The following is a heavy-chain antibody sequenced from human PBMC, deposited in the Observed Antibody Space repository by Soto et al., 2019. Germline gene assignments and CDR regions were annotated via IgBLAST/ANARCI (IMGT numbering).Heavy chain of an antibody. Sequence: QVQLVQSGAEVEKPGASVKVSCKASGYTFTSYDINWVRQATGQGLEWMGWMNPNSGNTGYGQKFQGRVTMTRNTSISTAYMELSSLRSDDTAVYYCTRAAVSSGWPTNPYMDVWGKGTTVTVSS. CDR3: TRAAVSSGWPTNPYMDV. CDR2: MNPNSGNT. J-gene: IGHJ6*03. D-gene: IGHD6-19*01. V-gene: IGHV1-8*01. CDR1: GYTFTSYD.